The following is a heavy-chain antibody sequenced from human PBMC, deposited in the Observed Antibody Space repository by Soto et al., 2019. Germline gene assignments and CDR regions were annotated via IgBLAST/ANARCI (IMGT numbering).Heavy chain of an antibody. J-gene: IGHJ4*02. CDR2: IFSSGST. V-gene: IGHV4-4*07. Sequence: ASETLSLTCTVSGGSINTFYWSWVRQPAGKGLEWIGRIFSSGSTSFNPSLESRVAMSVDTSKNHFSLNLSSVTAADMAVYYCAREGSHSDYNFANGIQLWSFDFWGQGALVTVYS. CDR1: GGSINTFY. CDR3: AREGSHSDYNFANGIQLWSFDF. D-gene: IGHD5-12*01.